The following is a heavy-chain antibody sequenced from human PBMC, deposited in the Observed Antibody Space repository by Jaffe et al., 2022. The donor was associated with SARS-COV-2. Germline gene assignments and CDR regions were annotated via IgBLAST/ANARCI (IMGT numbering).Heavy chain of an antibody. CDR1: GFTFGDYA. CDR2: IRSKAYGGTT. V-gene: IGHV3-49*04. CDR3: TRDDYCSGGSCYSGSDY. D-gene: IGHD2-15*01. J-gene: IGHJ4*02. Sequence: EVQLVESGGGLVQPGRSLRLSCTASGFTFGDYAMSWVRQAPGKGLEWVGFIRSKAYGGTTEYAASVKGRFTISRDDSKSIAYLQMNSLKTEDTAVYYCTRDDYCSGGSCYSGSDYWGQGTLVTVSS.